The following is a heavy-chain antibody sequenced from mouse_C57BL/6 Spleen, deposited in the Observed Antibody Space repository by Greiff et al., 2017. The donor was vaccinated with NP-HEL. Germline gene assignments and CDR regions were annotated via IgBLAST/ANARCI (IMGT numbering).Heavy chain of an antibody. CDR2: IDPSDSYT. D-gene: IGHD2-4*01. CDR1: GYTFTSYW. J-gene: IGHJ3*01. V-gene: IGHV1-69*01. CDR3: ASRGYYEFSLFAY. Sequence: QVQLQQPGAELVMPGASVKLSCKASGYTFTSYWMHWVKQRPGQGLEWIGEIDPSDSYTNYNQKFKGKSTLTVDKSSSTAYMQLSSLTSEDSAVYYCASRGYYEFSLFAYWGQGTLVTVSA.